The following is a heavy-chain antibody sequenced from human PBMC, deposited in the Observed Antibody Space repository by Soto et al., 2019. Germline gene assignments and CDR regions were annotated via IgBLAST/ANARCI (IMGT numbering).Heavy chain of an antibody. D-gene: IGHD4-4*01. J-gene: IGHJ2*01. CDR3: AHTPPPRYDSSNYWYFDL. CDR2: IYWDDDK. CDR1: GFSLSTSGVG. V-gene: IGHV2-5*02. Sequence: QITLKESGPTLVKPTQTLTLTCTFSGFSLSTSGVGVGWIRQPPGKALEWLALIYWDDDKRYSPSLKSRLTITKDTSKNQVLLTMTNMDPVDTATYYCAHTPPPRYDSSNYWYFDLWGRGTLVTVSS.